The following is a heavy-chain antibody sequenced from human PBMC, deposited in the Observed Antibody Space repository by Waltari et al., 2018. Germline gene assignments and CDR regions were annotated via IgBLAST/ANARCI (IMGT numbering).Heavy chain of an antibody. Sequence: QEQLVQSGSEVKKPGASVKVSCTASGYTFTGYYIHWVRQAPGQGLEWMGWINPNTGATNYAQDFQGRVTLTRDMSISTMYLDLRRLTTDDTAVYYCARELDSLGRVVPPVMPAYGFDVWGQGTMVIVSS. CDR3: ARELDSLGRVVPPVMPAYGFDV. CDR1: GYTFTGYY. J-gene: IGHJ3*01. CDR2: INPNTGAT. V-gene: IGHV1-2*02. D-gene: IGHD2-2*01.